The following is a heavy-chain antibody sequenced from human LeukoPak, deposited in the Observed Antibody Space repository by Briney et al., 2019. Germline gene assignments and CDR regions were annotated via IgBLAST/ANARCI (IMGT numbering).Heavy chain of an antibody. CDR2: IRYDGSSN. CDR3: AKDRIDYGGYEKPDY. V-gene: IGHV3-30*02. CDR1: GFTFSSYG. Sequence: GGSLRLSCAASGFTFSSYGMHWVRQAPGKGLEGVAFIRYDGSSNYYADSVKGRFTVSRDNSMKTMFLQMNSLRAEDTAVYYCAKDRIDYGGYEKPDYWGQGTLVTVSS. D-gene: IGHD5-12*01. J-gene: IGHJ4*02.